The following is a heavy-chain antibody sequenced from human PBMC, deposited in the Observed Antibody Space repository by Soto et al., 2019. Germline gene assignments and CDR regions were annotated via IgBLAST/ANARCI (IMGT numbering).Heavy chain of an antibody. V-gene: IGHV3-23*01. CDR3: AIFSRDYYSAFDY. CDR1: GFTFSNYG. D-gene: IGHD3-22*01. CDR2: VSTSGNSI. J-gene: IGHJ4*02. Sequence: GGSLRLSCAASGFTFSNYGMSWVRQTPGKGLEWVSTVSTSGNSIYYAGSVKGRFTISRDSSKSTLFLQMNSLRAEDAAIYYCAIFSRDYYSAFDYWGQGTLVTVSS.